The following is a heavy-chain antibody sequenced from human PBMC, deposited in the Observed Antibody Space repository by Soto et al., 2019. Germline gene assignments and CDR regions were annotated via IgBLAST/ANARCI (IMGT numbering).Heavy chain of an antibody. Sequence: GGSLRLSCAASGFAFSSYAMHWVRQAPGKGLEWVADIAYDGSNQYYADSVKGRFTISRDNSKNTLYLQLNSLRVEDTAVYYCTRDQPEMAFDHWGQGTLVTVSS. V-gene: IGHV3-30*04. J-gene: IGHJ4*02. CDR1: GFAFSSYA. CDR3: TRDQPEMAFDH. CDR2: IAYDGSNQ.